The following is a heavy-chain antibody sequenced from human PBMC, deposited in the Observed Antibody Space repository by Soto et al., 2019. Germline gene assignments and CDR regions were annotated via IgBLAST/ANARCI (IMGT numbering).Heavy chain of an antibody. J-gene: IGHJ6*03. CDR3: AKRDSSTTDYYYYYYMDV. CDR2: ISGSGGST. V-gene: IGHV3-23*01. CDR1: GFTFSSYA. Sequence: GESLKISCAASGFTFSSYAMSWVRQAPGKGLEWVSAISGSGGSTYYADSVKGRFTISRDNSKNTLYLQMNSLRAEDTAVYYCAKRDSSTTDYYYYYYMDVWGKGTTVTVSS. D-gene: IGHD1-26*01.